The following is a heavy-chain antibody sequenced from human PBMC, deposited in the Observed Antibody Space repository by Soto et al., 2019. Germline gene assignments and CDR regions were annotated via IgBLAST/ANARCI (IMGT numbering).Heavy chain of an antibody. D-gene: IGHD3-3*01. CDR1: GGSMISYY. J-gene: IGHJ5*02. CDR3: ARGQRFSDWFDP. V-gene: IGHV4-4*07. Sequence: QLHLQQSGPGLVNPSETLSLTCTVSGGSMISYYWTWIRRPAGKGLEWIGRVYSSGGTHYNPSLKSRVTISLDTSKNQFSLRLLSVTDADTAVYYCARGQRFSDWFDPWGQGTLVTVSS. CDR2: VYSSGGT.